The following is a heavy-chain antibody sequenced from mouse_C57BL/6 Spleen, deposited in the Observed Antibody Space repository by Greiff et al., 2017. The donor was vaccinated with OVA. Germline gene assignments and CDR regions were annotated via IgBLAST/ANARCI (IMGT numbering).Heavy chain of an antibody. CDR3: ARDAITTASAEGFAY. CDR2: IYPGSGST. J-gene: IGHJ3*01. Sequence: QVQLQQPGAELVQPGASVKMSCKASGYTFTSYWITWVKQRPGQGLEWIGDIYPGSGSTNYNEKFKSKAPLTVDTSSSTAYMQLSSLTSEDSAVYECARDAITTASAEGFAYWGQGTLVTVSA. D-gene: IGHD1-2*01. CDR1: GYTFTSYW. V-gene: IGHV1-55*01.